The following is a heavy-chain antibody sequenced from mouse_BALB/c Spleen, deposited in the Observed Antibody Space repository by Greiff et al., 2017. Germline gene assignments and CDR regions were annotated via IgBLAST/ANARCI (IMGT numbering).Heavy chain of an antibody. CDR3: ASGDYDWFAY. J-gene: IGHJ3*01. V-gene: IGHV3-6*02. Sequence: EESGPGLVKPSQSLSLTCSVTGYSITSGYYWNWIRQFPGNKLEWMGYISYDGSNNYNPSLKNRISITRDTSKNQFFLKLNSVTTEDTATYYCASGDYDWFAYWGQGTLVTVSA. D-gene: IGHD2-4*01. CDR2: ISYDGSN. CDR1: GYSITSGYY.